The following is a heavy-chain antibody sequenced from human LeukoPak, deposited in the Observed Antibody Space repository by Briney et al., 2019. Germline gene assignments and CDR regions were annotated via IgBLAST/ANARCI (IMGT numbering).Heavy chain of an antibody. V-gene: IGHV3-33*01. J-gene: IGHJ4*02. D-gene: IGHD5-24*01. CDR1: GFTFSHYG. CDR2: IWFDGRKI. CDR3: VRGSGGDGYGYWGDY. Sequence: GRSLRLSCAASGFTFSHYGMHWVRQAPGMGLEWVAVIWFDGRKIHYQDSVKGRFTISRDNSKNTLSLQMDNLRADDTAVYYCVRGSGGDGYGYWGDYWGQGTLVTVSP.